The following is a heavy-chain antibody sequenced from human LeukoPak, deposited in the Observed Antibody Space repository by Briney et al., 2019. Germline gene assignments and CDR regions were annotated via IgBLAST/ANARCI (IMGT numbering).Heavy chain of an antibody. J-gene: IGHJ3*01. CDR3: ARGGPDHAFDV. D-gene: IGHD1-14*01. Sequence: AGRCLRPSCAASGFTFSSNWIHWVRQAPGKGLVWVSRVDSGGTNTIYADSVQGRFTIYRDNAKKSLYLQRNSLRAEDTALYYCARGGPDHAFDVWGQGTMVTVSS. CDR1: GFTFSSNW. CDR2: VDSGGTNT. V-gene: IGHV3-74*01.